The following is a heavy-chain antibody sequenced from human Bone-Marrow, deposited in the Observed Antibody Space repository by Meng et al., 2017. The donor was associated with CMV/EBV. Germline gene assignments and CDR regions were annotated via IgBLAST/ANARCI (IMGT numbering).Heavy chain of an antibody. CDR2: ISSSGSTI. CDR3: ARNTAMAHYGMDV. Sequence: LSLTCAASGFTFSDYYMSWIRQAPGKGLEWVSYISSSGSTIYYADSVKGRFTISRDNSKNTLYLQMNSLRAEDTAVYYCARNTAMAHYGMDVWGQGTTVTVSS. CDR1: GFTFSDYY. D-gene: IGHD5-18*01. J-gene: IGHJ6*01. V-gene: IGHV3-11*01.